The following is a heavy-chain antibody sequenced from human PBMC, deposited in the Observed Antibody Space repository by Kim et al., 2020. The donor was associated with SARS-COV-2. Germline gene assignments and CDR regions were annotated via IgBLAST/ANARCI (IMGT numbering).Heavy chain of an antibody. J-gene: IGHJ4*02. V-gene: IGHV3-30*07. CDR3: ARERHAWGSYRYYFDY. D-gene: IGHD3-16*02. Sequence: SVKGRFTISRDNSKNTLYLQMNTLRAEDTAVYYCARERHAWGSYRYYFDYWGQGTLVTVSS.